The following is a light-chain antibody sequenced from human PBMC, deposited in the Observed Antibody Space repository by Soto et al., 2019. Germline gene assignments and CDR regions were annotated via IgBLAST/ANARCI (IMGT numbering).Light chain of an antibody. Sequence: QSVLTQPPSVSAAPGQKVTISCSGSSSNIGSDFVSWYQQLPGTAPQLLIYENNKRPSGIPDRFSGSKSATSATLGITGLQTGDEADYYCAAWDTSLSSGVFGGGTKLTVL. V-gene: IGLV1-51*02. CDR2: ENN. CDR3: AAWDTSLSSGV. CDR1: SSNIGSDF. J-gene: IGLJ3*02.